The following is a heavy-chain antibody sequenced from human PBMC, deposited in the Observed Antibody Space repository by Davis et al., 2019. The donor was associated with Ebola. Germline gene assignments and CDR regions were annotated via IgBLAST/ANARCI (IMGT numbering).Heavy chain of an antibody. J-gene: IGHJ4*02. CDR3: ARDRYSSGLYGYFDF. D-gene: IGHD6-19*01. CDR1: GYSFSNYA. Sequence: ASVKVSCKASGYSFSNYAIYWMRQAPGQRLEWMGWIDPGNGNTKYSQKFQGRVTITTDTSASTAYMALSSLKSEDTAVYYCARDRYSSGLYGYFDFWGQGTLVTVSS. CDR2: IDPGNGNT. V-gene: IGHV1-3*01.